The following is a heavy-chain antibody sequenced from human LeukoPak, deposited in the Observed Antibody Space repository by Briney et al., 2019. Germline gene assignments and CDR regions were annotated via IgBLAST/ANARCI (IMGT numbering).Heavy chain of an antibody. Sequence: PSETLSLTCTVSGGSISSSSYHWGWVRQPPGKGLEWIGSIYYSGNTYYNPSLKSRVTISMDTSRNQFSLRLSSVTAADAAVYYCARRRFITGLYYYYYMDVWGKGTTVTVSS. CDR1: GGSISSSSYH. V-gene: IGHV4-39*01. D-gene: IGHD1-14*01. CDR2: IYYSGNT. J-gene: IGHJ6*03. CDR3: ARRRFITGLYYYYYMDV.